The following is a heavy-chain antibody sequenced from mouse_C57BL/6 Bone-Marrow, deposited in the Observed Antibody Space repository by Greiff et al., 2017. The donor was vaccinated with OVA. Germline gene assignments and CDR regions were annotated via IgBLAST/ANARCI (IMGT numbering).Heavy chain of an antibody. D-gene: IGHD1-1*01. CDR2: IRLKSDNYAT. V-gene: IGHV6-3*01. Sequence: EVKVEESGGGLVQPGGSMKLSCVASGFTFSNYWMNWVRQSPEKGLEWVAQIRLKSDNYATHYAESVKGRFTISRDDSKSSVYLQMNNLRAEDTGIYYCTETSTTVVATDYFDYWGQGTTLTVSS. CDR1: GFTFSNYW. J-gene: IGHJ2*01. CDR3: TETSTTVVATDYFDY.